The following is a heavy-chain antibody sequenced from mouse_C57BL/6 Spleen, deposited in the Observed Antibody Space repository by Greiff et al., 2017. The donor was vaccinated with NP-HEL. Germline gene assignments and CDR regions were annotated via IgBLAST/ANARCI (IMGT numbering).Heavy chain of an antibody. Sequence: EVMLVESGGGLVQPGGSLKLSCAASGFTFSDYGMAWVRQAPRKGPEWVAFISNLAYSIYYAATVTGRFTISRENAKNTLYLEMSSLRSEDTAMYYCARRSTTVVATDWYFDVWGTGTTVTVSS. D-gene: IGHD1-1*01. CDR3: ARRSTTVVATDWYFDV. CDR1: GFTFSDYG. CDR2: ISNLAYSI. J-gene: IGHJ1*03. V-gene: IGHV5-15*04.